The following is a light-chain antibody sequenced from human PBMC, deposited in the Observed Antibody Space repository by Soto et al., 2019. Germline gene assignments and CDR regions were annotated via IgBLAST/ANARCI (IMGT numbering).Light chain of an antibody. CDR1: QSISSW. J-gene: IGKJ1*01. Sequence: DSQMTQSPSTLSASVGDRVTITCRASQSISSWLAWYQQKPGKAPKLLIYKASSLESGVTSRFSGSGSGTEFTLTISSLQPDDFATYYCQHYNSYPWTFGQGTKVEIK. CDR3: QHYNSYPWT. V-gene: IGKV1-5*03. CDR2: KAS.